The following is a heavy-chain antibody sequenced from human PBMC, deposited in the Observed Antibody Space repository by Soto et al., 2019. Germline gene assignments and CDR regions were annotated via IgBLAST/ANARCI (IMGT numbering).Heavy chain of an antibody. CDR1: GYTFTGYY. Sequence: ASVKVSCKASGYTFTGYYMHWVRQAPGKGLEWMGGFDPEDGETIYAQKFQGRVTMTEDTSTDTAYMELSSLRSEDTAVYYCATGRSTRSMEKVDYWGQGTLVTVSS. CDR3: ATGRSTRSMEKVDY. D-gene: IGHD2-2*01. J-gene: IGHJ4*02. CDR2: FDPEDGET. V-gene: IGHV1-24*01.